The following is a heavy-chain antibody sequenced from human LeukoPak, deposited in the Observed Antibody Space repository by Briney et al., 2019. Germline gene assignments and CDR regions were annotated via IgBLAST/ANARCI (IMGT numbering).Heavy chain of an antibody. Sequence: PGGSLRLSCEASGFTFSHFAMHWVRQAPDKGLEWVAVIWSDATNEYYADSVKGRFTISRDNFKRTLSLETNSLRAEDTAVYYCAKDAQIAFDNSNSLEHWGQGSLVIVSS. D-gene: IGHD4-11*01. CDR3: AKDAQIAFDNSNSLEH. CDR2: IWSDATNE. CDR1: GFTFSHFA. V-gene: IGHV3-33*06. J-gene: IGHJ5*02.